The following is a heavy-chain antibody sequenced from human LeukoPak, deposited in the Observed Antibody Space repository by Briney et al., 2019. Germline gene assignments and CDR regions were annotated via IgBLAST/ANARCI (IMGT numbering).Heavy chain of an antibody. V-gene: IGHV4-39*01. CDR2: VLHSVAA. J-gene: IGHJ1*01. Sequence: SETLSLTCSVYTASISDTTHFWGWIRQPPGKGLEWIGSVLHSVAAFYNPSLMTRASISVDTSTNQFSLTLTSVTAADAAVYYCARPESVGLPPAPFPHWRQGFLVTVSS. CDR1: TASISDTTHF. D-gene: IGHD1-26*01. CDR3: ARPESVGLPPAPFPH.